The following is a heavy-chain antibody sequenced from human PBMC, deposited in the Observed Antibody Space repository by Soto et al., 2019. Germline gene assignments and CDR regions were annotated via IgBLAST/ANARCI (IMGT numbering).Heavy chain of an antibody. D-gene: IGHD3-22*01. CDR1: GYTFTSYA. V-gene: IGHV1-3*01. CDR3: ARVNDSSGYNYLPAPRDY. J-gene: IGHJ4*02. Sequence: QVQLVQSGAEVKKPGASVKVSCKASGYTFTSYAMHWVRQAPGQRLEWMGWINAGNGNTKYSQKFQGRVTITRDTAASTAYMELSSLRSEDTAVYYCARVNDSSGYNYLPAPRDYWGQGTLVTVSS. CDR2: INAGNGNT.